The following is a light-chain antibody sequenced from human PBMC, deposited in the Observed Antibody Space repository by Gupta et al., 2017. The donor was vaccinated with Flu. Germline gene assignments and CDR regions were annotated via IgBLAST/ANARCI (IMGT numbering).Light chain of an antibody. J-gene: IGLJ3*02. CDR3: QTWDRTTWV. V-gene: IGLV3-1*01. CDR1: RLEDKF. CDR2: QNT. Sequence: SYELAQPLSVALSTGQTASIACSGDRLEDKFVSWHHQKPGQYPVRVIYQNTKRPSGIPERFSACNSRPKAALTIGETQAMDEADYYCQTWDRTTWVFGGGTKLTVL.